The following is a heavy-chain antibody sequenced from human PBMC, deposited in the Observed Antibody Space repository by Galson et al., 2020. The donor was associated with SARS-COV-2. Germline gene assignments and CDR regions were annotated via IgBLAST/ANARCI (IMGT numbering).Heavy chain of an antibody. CDR3: ARGRRGSVWFGSGDGYYFDY. J-gene: IGHJ4*02. D-gene: IGHD3-10*01. V-gene: IGHV4-31*11. Sequence: SETLSLTCAVSGGSISSGGYYWSWIRQHPGKGLEWIGYIYYSGSTYYNPSLKSRVSISLDTSKNQFSLKLRSVTAADTAVYYCARGRRGSVWFGSGDGYYFDYWGQGTLVTVSS. CDR1: GGSISSGGYY. CDR2: IYYSGST.